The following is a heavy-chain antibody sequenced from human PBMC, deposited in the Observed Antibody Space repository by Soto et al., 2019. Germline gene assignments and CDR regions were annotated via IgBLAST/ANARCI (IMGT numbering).Heavy chain of an antibody. CDR3: AREIDIVVVVAATPLIGYGMDV. D-gene: IGHD2-15*01. CDR1: GFTFSSYS. J-gene: IGHJ6*02. CDR2: ISSSSSYI. V-gene: IGHV3-21*01. Sequence: GGSLRLSCAASGFTFSSYSMNWVRQAPGKGLEWVSSISSSSSYIYYADSVKDRFTISRDNAKNSLYLQMNSLRAEDTAVYYCAREIDIVVVVAATPLIGYGMDVWGQGTTVTVSS.